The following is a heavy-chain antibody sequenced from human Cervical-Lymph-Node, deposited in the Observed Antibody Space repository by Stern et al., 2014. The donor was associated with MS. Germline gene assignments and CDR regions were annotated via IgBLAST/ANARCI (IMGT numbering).Heavy chain of an antibody. CDR1: GDTFSSFG. D-gene: IGHD2-15*01. CDR2: IIPLFGTA. CDR3: CCAMDV. J-gene: IGHJ6*02. Sequence: VQLVQSGAEVKKPGSSVKVSCKTSGDTFSSFGFSWVRQAPGHGLEWMGGIIPLFGTANYAQKFHGRVTITADESTSTVYMYYCARDHCLQCSGGSCCAMDVWGQGTTVIVSS. V-gene: IGHV1-69*01.